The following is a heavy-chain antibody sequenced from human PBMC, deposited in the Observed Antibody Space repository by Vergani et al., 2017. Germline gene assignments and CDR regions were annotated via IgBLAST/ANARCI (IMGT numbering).Heavy chain of an antibody. CDR1: GFTFSSYA. Sequence: QVQLVESGGGVVQHGRSLRLSCAASGFTFSSYAMHWVRQAPGKGLEWVAVISYDGSNKYYADSVKGRFTISRDNSKNTLYLQMNSLRAEDTAVYYCARETIRGDAFDIWGQGTMVNVSS. CDR2: ISYDGSNK. J-gene: IGHJ3*02. V-gene: IGHV3-30-3*01. D-gene: IGHD1-14*01. CDR3: ARETIRGDAFDI.